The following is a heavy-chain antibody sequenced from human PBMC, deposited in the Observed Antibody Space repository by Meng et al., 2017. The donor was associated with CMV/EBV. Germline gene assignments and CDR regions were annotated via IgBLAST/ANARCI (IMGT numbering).Heavy chain of an antibody. D-gene: IGHD3-10*01. Sequence: RLSCVASGFTFRNYWMHWVRQSPGKGLVWVSHILNDGSGTGYADSVKGRFTISRDNAKNTLYLQMDSLRVEDTAVYYCARGAGGFDYWGQGTRVTVSS. CDR3: ARGAGGFDY. CDR2: ILNDGSGT. J-gene: IGHJ4*02. V-gene: IGHV3-74*01. CDR1: GFTFRNYW.